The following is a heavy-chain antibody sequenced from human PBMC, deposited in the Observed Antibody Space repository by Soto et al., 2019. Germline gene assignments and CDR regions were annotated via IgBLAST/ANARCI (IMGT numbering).Heavy chain of an antibody. CDR3: ARNRDGVDY. CDR2: ISTDGSST. Sequence: GGSLRLSCAASGFTFSSYWMHWVRQAPGKGLMWVSRISTDGSSTSYADSVKGRFTVSRDNAKNTLYLEMNSLRAEDTAVYYCARNRDGVDYWGQGTLVTVSS. CDR1: GFTFSSYW. V-gene: IGHV3-74*01. J-gene: IGHJ4*02.